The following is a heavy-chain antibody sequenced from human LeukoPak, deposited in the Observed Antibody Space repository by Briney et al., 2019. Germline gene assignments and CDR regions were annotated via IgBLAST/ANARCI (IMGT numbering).Heavy chain of an antibody. CDR3: AREAGSYYYDSSGYPAYYYYYMDV. J-gene: IGHJ6*03. D-gene: IGHD3-22*01. Sequence: ASVKVSCKASGYTFTSYYMHWVRQAPGQGLEGMGIINPSGGSTSYAQKFQGRVTMTRDTSTSTVYMELSSLRSDDTAVYYCAREAGSYYYDSSGYPAYYYYYMDVWGKGTTVTISS. CDR1: GYTFTSYY. CDR2: INPSGGST. V-gene: IGHV1-46*01.